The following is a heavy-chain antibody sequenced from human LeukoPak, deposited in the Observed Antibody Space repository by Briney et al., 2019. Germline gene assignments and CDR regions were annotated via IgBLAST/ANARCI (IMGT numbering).Heavy chain of an antibody. CDR3: AKASRFGYSYGPREYFYYMDV. CDR1: GFTFSSYW. CDR2: IIGGAGST. D-gene: IGHD5-18*01. Sequence: GGSLRLSCAASGFTFSSYWMHWVRQAPGKGLEWVSGIIGGAGSTYYADSVKGRFTISRDNSKNTLYLQMNTLRAEDTAVYYCAKASRFGYSYGPREYFYYMDVWGKGTTVTISS. V-gene: IGHV3-23*01. J-gene: IGHJ6*03.